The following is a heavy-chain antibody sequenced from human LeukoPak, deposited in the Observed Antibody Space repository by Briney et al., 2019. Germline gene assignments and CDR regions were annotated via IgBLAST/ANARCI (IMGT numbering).Heavy chain of an antibody. CDR3: AKDLHFWSGIDY. CDR2: MWYDGSNK. V-gene: IGHV3-33*06. Sequence: GGSLRLSCAASGFTFISYGMHWVRQAPGKGLEWVAVMWYDGSNKYYADSVKGRFTISMDNSMDTLYLQMNTLGAEDTAIYYCAKDLHFWSGIDYWGLGTLVTVSS. J-gene: IGHJ4*02. D-gene: IGHD3-3*02. CDR1: GFTFISYG.